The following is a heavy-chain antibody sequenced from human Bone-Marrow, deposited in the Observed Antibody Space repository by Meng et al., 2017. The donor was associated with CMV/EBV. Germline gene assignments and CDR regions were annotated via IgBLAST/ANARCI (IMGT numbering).Heavy chain of an antibody. CDR3: ARDRLHDSDY. CDR2: IYYSGST. Sequence: LQLPESGPGLVKPSETLSLTCTVSGGSISSSSFYWGWIRQPPGKGLEWIGSIYYSGSTYYNPSLKSRVTISVDTSKNQFSLKLSSVTAADTAVYYCARDRLHDSDYWGQGTLVTVSS. J-gene: IGHJ4*02. V-gene: IGHV4-39*07. D-gene: IGHD6-6*01. CDR1: GGSISSSSFY.